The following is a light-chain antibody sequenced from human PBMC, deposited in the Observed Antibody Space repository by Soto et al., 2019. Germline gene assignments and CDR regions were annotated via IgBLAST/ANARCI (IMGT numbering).Light chain of an antibody. CDR1: QSVGSK. Sequence: EIVMTQSPATLSVSPGESATLSCRASQSVGSKLAWFQQKPGQAPRLLIYGESSRATGIPDRFSGSGSGTDFNLTISRLEPEDFAVYYCQKYGSSPKTCGQGTKVDIK. V-gene: IGKV3-20*01. CDR3: QKYGSSPKT. J-gene: IGKJ1*01. CDR2: GES.